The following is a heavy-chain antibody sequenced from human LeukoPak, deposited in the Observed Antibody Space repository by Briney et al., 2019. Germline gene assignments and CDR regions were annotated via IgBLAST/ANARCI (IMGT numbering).Heavy chain of an antibody. V-gene: IGHV3-30*18. Sequence: GGSLRLSCAASGFTFSSYGMHWVRQAPGKGLEWVAVISYDGSNKYYADSVKGRFTISRDNSKNTLYLQMNSLRAEDTAVYYCAKDRGSPFFDYWGQGTLVTVSS. CDR2: ISYDGSNK. J-gene: IGHJ4*02. CDR1: GFTFSSYG. CDR3: AKDRGSPFFDY. D-gene: IGHD3-10*01.